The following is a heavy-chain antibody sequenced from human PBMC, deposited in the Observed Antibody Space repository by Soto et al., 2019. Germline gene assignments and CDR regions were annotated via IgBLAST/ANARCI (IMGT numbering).Heavy chain of an antibody. CDR3: ARGTNPYYDFWSGYYTGASFDY. J-gene: IGHJ4*02. D-gene: IGHD3-3*01. CDR1: GGSISSGDYY. Sequence: SETLSLTCTVSGGSISSGDYYWSWIRQPPGKGLGWIGYIYYSGSTYYNPSLKSRVTISVDTSKNQFSLKLSSVTAADTAVYYCARGTNPYYDFWSGYYTGASFDYWGQGTLVTVSS. V-gene: IGHV4-30-4*01. CDR2: IYYSGST.